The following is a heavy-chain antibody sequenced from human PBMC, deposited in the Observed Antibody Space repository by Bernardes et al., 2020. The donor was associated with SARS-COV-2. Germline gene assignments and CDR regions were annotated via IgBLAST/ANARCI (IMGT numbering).Heavy chain of an antibody. CDR2: ISPKSGST. V-gene: IGHV1-2*02. CDR1: GYTFSGYS. Sequence: ASVKVSCTASGYTFSGYSFSWLRQAPGQGLEWMGWISPKSGSTNHPQKFQGRVTMTRDNSISTDYMELSRLRSDDTAVYYCARTVYNAGRGDSFFDPWGQGTPVTVSS. J-gene: IGHJ5*02. CDR3: ARTVYNAGRGDSFFDP. D-gene: IGHD2-21*01.